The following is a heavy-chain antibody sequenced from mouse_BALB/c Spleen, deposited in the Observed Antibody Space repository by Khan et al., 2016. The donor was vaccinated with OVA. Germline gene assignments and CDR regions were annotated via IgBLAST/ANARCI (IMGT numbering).Heavy chain of an antibody. CDR1: GYTFTSYT. D-gene: IGHD2-14*01. Sequence: QVQLQQSGAELARPGASVKMSCKASGYTFTSYTIHWIKKRPGQGLEWIGYINPSNDYTNYNQTFKDKATLTTDKSSTTAYLRLSSLTSDDSAVYNCVRDGAYHRNDGWFAYWGQGTLVTVSA. CDR3: VRDGAYHRNDGWFAY. V-gene: IGHV1-4*01. J-gene: IGHJ3*01. CDR2: INPSNDYT.